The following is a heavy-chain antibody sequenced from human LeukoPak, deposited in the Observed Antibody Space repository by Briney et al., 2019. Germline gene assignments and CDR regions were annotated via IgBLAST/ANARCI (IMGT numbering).Heavy chain of an antibody. CDR3: AKDLGVGLNAFDI. J-gene: IGHJ3*02. CDR1: GFTFDDYA. D-gene: IGHD4/OR15-4a*01. Sequence: PGRSLRLSCAASGFTFDDYAMHWVRQAPGKGLEWVSGISWNSGSIGYADSVKGRFTISRDNAKNSLYLQMNGLRAEDTALYYCAKDLGVGLNAFDIWGQGTMVTVSS. CDR2: ISWNSGSI. V-gene: IGHV3-9*01.